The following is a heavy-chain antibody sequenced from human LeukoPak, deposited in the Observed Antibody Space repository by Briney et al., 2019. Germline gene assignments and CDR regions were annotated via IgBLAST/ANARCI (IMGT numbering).Heavy chain of an antibody. CDR2: IKSQNDGATI. D-gene: IGHD3-22*01. V-gene: IGHV3-15*01. J-gene: IGHJ4*02. CDR1: GLTFSKAW. CDR3: TTGAVYYDSSGYNYFDY. Sequence: GGSLRLSCAASGLTFSKAWMSWVRQAPGKGLEWVGRIKSQNDGATIDYAAPVKGRFTISRDDSKNTLYLQMNGLKTEDTAVYYCTTGAVYYDSSGYNYFDYWGQGTLVTVSS.